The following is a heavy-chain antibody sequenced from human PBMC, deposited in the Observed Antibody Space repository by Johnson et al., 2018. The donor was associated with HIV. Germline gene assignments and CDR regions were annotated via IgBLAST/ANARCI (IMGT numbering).Heavy chain of an antibody. D-gene: IGHD6-19*01. CDR3: GRDGKDHPGYSSGWYNTIGAFDI. Sequence: VQLVESGGGLVQPGGSLRLSCAASGFTFSSYDMHWVRQATGKGLEWVSGIGSTGDTYYPGSVKGRFTISRQNAKNTLYLQMNSLRAEDTAVYYCGRDGKDHPGYSSGWYNTIGAFDIWGQGTMVTVSS. CDR2: IGSTGDT. V-gene: IGHV3-13*04. CDR1: GFTFSSYD. J-gene: IGHJ3*02.